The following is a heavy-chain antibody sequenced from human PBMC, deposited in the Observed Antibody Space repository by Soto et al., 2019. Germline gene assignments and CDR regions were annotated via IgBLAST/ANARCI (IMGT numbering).Heavy chain of an antibody. CDR3: ARFYGSGRTYWFDP. V-gene: IGHV4-59*02. Sequence: PSETLSLTCTVSGGSVTSYYWSWIRQPPGKGLEWIGYIYYDGITNYNPSLKSRVIISVDTPKKQFSLKLSSVTAADTAVYYCARFYGSGRTYWFDPWGQRTLVTVSS. CDR1: GGSVTSYY. D-gene: IGHD3-10*01. J-gene: IGHJ5*02. CDR2: IYYDGIT.